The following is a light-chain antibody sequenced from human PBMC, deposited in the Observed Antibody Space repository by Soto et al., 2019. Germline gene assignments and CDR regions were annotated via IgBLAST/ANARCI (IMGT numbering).Light chain of an antibody. CDR1: QSIGTN. J-gene: IGKJ2*04. Sequence: DIQMTQSPSSLSASVGDRVTITCRASQSIGTNLNWYQQRMGKAPKVLIFGASNLLTGVPSRFSGIGSGTDFILTISSLQPEDFATYFCQQTSSSPPWSFGQGTKVEMK. CDR2: GAS. CDR3: QQTSSSPPWS. V-gene: IGKV1-39*01.